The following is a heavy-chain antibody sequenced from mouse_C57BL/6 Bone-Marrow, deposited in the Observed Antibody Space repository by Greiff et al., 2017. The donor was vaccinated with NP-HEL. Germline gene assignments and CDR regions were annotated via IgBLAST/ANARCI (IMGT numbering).Heavy chain of an antibody. CDR2: IYPRSGNT. CDR1: GYTFTSYG. D-gene: IGHD1-1*01. CDR3: ARSGFITTPYFDY. Sequence: VQLQESGAELARPGASVKLSCKASGYTFTSYGISWVKQRTGQGLEWIGEIYPRSGNTYYNEKFKGKATLTADKSSSTAYMELRSLTSEDSAVYFCARSGFITTPYFDYWGQGTTLTVSS. V-gene: IGHV1-81*01. J-gene: IGHJ2*01.